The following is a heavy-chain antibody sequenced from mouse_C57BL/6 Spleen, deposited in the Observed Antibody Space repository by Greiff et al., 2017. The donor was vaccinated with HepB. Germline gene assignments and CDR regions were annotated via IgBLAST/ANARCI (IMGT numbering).Heavy chain of an antibody. D-gene: IGHD2-2*01. Sequence: QVQLQQSGPELVKPGASVKISCKASGYAFSSSWMNWVKQRPGKGLEWIGRIYPGDGDTNYNGKFKGKATLTADKSSSTAYMQLSSLTSEDSAVYFCAREGVMVTPFDYWGQGTTLTVSS. CDR1: GYAFSSSW. CDR3: AREGVMVTPFDY. V-gene: IGHV1-82*01. CDR2: IYPGDGDT. J-gene: IGHJ2*01.